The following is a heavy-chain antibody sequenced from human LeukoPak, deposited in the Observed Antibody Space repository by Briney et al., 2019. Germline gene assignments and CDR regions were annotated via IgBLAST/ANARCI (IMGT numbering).Heavy chain of an antibody. J-gene: IGHJ3*02. D-gene: IGHD4-23*01. CDR1: GYTFTDNG. CDR3: ARGVSYGGKPSNDAFDI. Sequence: ASVKVSCKASGYTFTDNGISWVRQAPGQGLEWMGRIIPIFGTANYAQKFQGRVTITADKSTSTAYMELSSLRSEDTAVYYCARGVSYGGKPSNDAFDIWGQGTMVTVSS. V-gene: IGHV1-69*06. CDR2: IIPIFGTA.